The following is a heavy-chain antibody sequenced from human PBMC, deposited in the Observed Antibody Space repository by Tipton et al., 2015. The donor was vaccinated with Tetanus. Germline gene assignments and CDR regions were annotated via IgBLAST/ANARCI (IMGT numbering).Heavy chain of an antibody. D-gene: IGHD2-15*01. J-gene: IGHJ2*01. CDR3: ARRRSAVLSGGYHWYFDL. CDR2: VDPRDSQA. CDR1: GYNFSHYS. V-gene: IGHV5-51*01. Sequence: QLVQSGAEVGKPGESLKISCQGSGYNFSHYSIGWVRQLPGRGLEWMGIVDPRDSQATYGPSFQGQVTLSADRSINVAYLQWGSLKASDTGMYYCARRRSAVLSGGYHWYFDLWGRGTLVGVSS.